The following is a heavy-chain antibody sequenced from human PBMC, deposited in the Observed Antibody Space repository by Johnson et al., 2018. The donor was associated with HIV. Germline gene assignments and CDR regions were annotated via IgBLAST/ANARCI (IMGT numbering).Heavy chain of an antibody. CDR3: ARMGLTGAFDI. J-gene: IGHJ3*02. Sequence: VQLVESGGGLVQPGGSLRLSCAASGFTFSSFWMTWVRQAPGKGLEWVANIKDDGSEKSYVDSVKGRFTISRDNAKNTLYLQMDSLRAEDTAVYYCARMGLTGAFDIWGQGTVVTVSS. D-gene: IGHD3-9*01. V-gene: IGHV3-7*02. CDR2: IKDDGSEK. CDR1: GFTFSSFW.